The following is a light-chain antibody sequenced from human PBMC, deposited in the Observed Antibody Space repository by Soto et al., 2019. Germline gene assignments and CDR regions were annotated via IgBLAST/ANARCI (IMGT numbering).Light chain of an antibody. Sequence: EIVMTQSPATLSVSPGERATLSCRASQTLYNNLAWYQQKLGQAPRLLIYGASARATDIPARFSGSGSGTEFTLTISGLQSEDFAIYYCQQYNDWPLTFVGGTKVEIK. J-gene: IGKJ4*01. CDR2: GAS. CDR3: QQYNDWPLT. CDR1: QTLYNN. V-gene: IGKV3-15*01.